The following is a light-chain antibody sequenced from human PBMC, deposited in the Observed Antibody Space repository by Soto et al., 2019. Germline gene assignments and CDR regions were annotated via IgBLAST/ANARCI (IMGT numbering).Light chain of an antibody. CDR2: DAS. J-gene: IGKJ1*01. CDR1: QSVSSY. V-gene: IGKV3-11*01. Sequence: EIVLTQSPATLSLSPGERATLSCWARQSVSSYLAWYQHKPGQAPRLLIYDASNRATGIPARFSGSGSGTDFTLTISSLEPEEFAVYYCQQRSNWPWTFGQGTKVEIK. CDR3: QQRSNWPWT.